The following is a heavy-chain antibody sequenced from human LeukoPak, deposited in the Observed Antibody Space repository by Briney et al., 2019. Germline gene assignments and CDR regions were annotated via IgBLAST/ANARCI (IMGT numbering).Heavy chain of an antibody. V-gene: IGHV4-34*01. CDR2: IYHSGST. Sequence: SETLSLTCAVYGGSFSGYYWSWIRQPPGKGLEWIGSIYHSGSTYYNPCLMSRVTISVDTSKNQFSLKLSSVTAADTAVYYCARYPSDDYDDSSGYYSGIDYWGQGTLVTVSS. D-gene: IGHD3-22*01. CDR3: ARYPSDDYDDSSGYYSGIDY. CDR1: GGSFSGYY. J-gene: IGHJ4*02.